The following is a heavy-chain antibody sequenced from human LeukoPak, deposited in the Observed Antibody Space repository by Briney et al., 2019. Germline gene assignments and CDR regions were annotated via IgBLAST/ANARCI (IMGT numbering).Heavy chain of an antibody. D-gene: IGHD2-2*01. CDR2: FDPEDGET. CDR3: ARSQYCSSTSCYAFSDAFDI. J-gene: IGHJ3*02. V-gene: IGHV1-24*01. CDR1: GYTLTELS. Sequence: EASVKVSCKVSGYTLTELSMHWVRQAPGKGLEWMGGFDPEDGETIYAQKFQGRVTMTEDTSTDTAYMELSSLRSEDTAVYYCARSQYCSSTSCYAFSDAFDIWGQGTMVTVSS.